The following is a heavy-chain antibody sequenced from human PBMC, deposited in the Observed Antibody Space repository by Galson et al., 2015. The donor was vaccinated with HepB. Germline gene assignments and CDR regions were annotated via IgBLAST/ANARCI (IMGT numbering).Heavy chain of an antibody. D-gene: IGHD4-23*01. Sequence: SVKVPCKASGYTFTSYAMHWVRQAPGQRLEWMGWINAGNGNTKYSQKFQGRVTITRDTSASTAYMELSSLRSEDTAVYYCARERRGLYGGNPPGYWGQGTLVTVSS. CDR1: GYTFTSYA. CDR2: INAGNGNT. V-gene: IGHV1-3*01. J-gene: IGHJ4*02. CDR3: ARERRGLYGGNPPGY.